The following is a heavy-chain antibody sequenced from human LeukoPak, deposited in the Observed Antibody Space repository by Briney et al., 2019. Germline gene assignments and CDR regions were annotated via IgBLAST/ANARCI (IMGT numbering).Heavy chain of an antibody. CDR2: ISGSDTST. D-gene: IGHD2-2*02. J-gene: IGHJ4*02. V-gene: IGHV3-23*01. Sequence: GGSLNLSGEASGLPFRNYLMTWVGQPPGKGREWAQSISGSDTSTYYADSVKGRFTISRDNSKNTLELQMDSLRAEDTAVYYCTKARSASSSSCYNYWGQGILVTVSS. CDR3: TKARSASSSSCYNY. CDR1: GLPFRNYL.